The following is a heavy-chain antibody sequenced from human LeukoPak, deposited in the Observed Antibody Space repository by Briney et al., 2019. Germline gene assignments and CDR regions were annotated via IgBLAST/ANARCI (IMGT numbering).Heavy chain of an antibody. D-gene: IGHD5-24*01. J-gene: IGHJ4*02. V-gene: IGHV3-21*01. CDR3: ARESSGDGYNCDY. CDR1: GFAFSSYS. Sequence: GGSLTLPCAASGFAFSSYSMNWVRHAPGKGLEGVSHISSLSTYIYYTGAVKGRFTMSRDKANNSLYLQVNRLRAEDTAVYHCARESSGDGYNCDYWGQGTLVTVSS. CDR2: ISSLSTYI.